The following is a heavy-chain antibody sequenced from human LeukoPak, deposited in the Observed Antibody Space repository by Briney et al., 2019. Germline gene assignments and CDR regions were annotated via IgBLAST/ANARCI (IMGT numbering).Heavy chain of an antibody. D-gene: IGHD6-13*01. CDR1: GGSMSSYY. V-gene: IGHV4-59*08. CDR3: ARNTLAAAGTFDP. CDR2: IYYSGST. Sequence: SETLSLTCTVSGGSMSSYYWTWIRQPPGKGLEWIGYIYYSGSTNYNPSLKSRVTISVDTSKNLFSLKLSSVTAADTAVYYCARNTLAAAGTFDPWGQGTLVTVSS. J-gene: IGHJ5*02.